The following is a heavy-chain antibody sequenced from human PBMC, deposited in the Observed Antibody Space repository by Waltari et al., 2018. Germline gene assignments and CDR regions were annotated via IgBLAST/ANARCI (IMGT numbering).Heavy chain of an antibody. J-gene: IGHJ4*02. D-gene: IGHD6-19*01. CDR2: IYSGGST. CDR3: ARYLYSSGWYGVGDYFDY. CDR1: GFTVSSNY. Sequence: EVQLVESGGGLIQPGGSLRLSCEASGFTVSSNYMSWVRQAPGQGLEWVSVIYSGGSTYYADSVKGRFTISRDNSKNTLYLQMNSLRAEDTAVYYCARYLYSSGWYGVGDYFDYWGQGTLVTVSS. V-gene: IGHV3-53*01.